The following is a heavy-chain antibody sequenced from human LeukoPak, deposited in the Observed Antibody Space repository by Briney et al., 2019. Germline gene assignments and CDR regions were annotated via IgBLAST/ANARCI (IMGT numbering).Heavy chain of an antibody. D-gene: IGHD3-16*02. V-gene: IGHV3-9*01. CDR1: GFPFDDYA. CDR3: AKDGTFGGVIAYFDY. CDR2: IIWNSGSI. Sequence: AGGPLLLSCAASGFPFDDYAMHWVRRAPGKGLEWVSGIIWNSGSIGYADSVKGRFTISRDNAKNSLYLQMNSLRAEDTALYYCAKDGTFGGVIAYFDYWGQGTLVTVSS. J-gene: IGHJ4*02.